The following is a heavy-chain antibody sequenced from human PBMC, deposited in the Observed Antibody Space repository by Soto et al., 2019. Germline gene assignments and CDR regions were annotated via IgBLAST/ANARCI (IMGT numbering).Heavy chain of an antibody. Sequence: SGPTLVNPTQTLTLTCTFSGFSLSTSGMCVSWIRQPPGKALEWLARIDWDDDKYYSTSLKTRLTISKDTSKNQVVLTMTNMDPVDTATYYCARMQRLLDAFDTWGQGTMVTVSS. CDR3: ARMQRLLDAFDT. CDR1: GFSLSTSGMC. CDR2: IDWDDDK. V-gene: IGHV2-70*11. J-gene: IGHJ3*02. D-gene: IGHD2-21*01.